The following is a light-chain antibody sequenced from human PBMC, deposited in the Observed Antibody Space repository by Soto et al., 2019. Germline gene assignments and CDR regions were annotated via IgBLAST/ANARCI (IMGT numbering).Light chain of an antibody. CDR1: TANVGTNH. CDR2: RGN. Sequence: QSVLTQPPSASATPGQSVNISCAGSTANVGTNHVYWYRHLPGTAPELLIYRGNLRPTGVPDRFSSSKSGASAYLAISGLRSDDEGDYYCAVWDDGLSGFVLFGGGTKLTVL. V-gene: IGLV1-47*01. J-gene: IGLJ2*01. CDR3: AVWDDGLSGFVL.